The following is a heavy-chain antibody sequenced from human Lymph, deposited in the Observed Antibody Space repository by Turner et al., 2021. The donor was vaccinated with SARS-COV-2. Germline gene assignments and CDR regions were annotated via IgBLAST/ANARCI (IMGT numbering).Heavy chain of an antibody. CDR3: ARDLGTYGMDV. J-gene: IGHJ6*02. D-gene: IGHD6-13*01. Sequence: EVRLVETGGGLIQPGGSLRLSCAASGIIVSRNYMNWVRQAPGKGLEWVSVIYSGGTTYYADSVKGRFTISRDNSKNTLYLQMNSLGVEDTAVYYCARDLGTYGMDVWGQGTTVTVSS. V-gene: IGHV3-53*02. CDR1: GIIVSRNY. CDR2: IYSGGTT.